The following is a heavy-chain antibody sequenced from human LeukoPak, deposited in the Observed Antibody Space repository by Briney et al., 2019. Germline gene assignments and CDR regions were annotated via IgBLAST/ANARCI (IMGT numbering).Heavy chain of an antibody. J-gene: IGHJ4*02. V-gene: IGHV3-23*01. CDR1: GFTFSSYA. D-gene: IGHD5-12*01. Sequence: PGGSLRLSCAASGFTFSSYAMRWVRQAPGEGLEWVSAISGSGGSTYYADSVKGRLTISRDNSKNTLYLQMNSLRAEDTAVYYCAKQRGYSGYEYYFDYWGQGTLVTVSS. CDR3: AKQRGYSGYEYYFDY. CDR2: ISGSGGST.